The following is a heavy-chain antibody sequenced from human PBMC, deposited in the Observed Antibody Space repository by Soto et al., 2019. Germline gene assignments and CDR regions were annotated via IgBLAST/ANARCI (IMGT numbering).Heavy chain of an antibody. J-gene: IGHJ4*02. CDR2: MYYSGST. Sequence: TSETLSLTCTVSGGSVSSGNYYWSWIRQPPGKGLEWIGYMYYSGSTRYNPSLNSRVTISVDTSKNQFSLKLTSVTAADTAVYYCARDKITGLFDYWGQGTLVTVSS. CDR1: GGSVSSGNYY. V-gene: IGHV4-61*01. CDR3: ARDKITGLFDY. D-gene: IGHD2-8*02.